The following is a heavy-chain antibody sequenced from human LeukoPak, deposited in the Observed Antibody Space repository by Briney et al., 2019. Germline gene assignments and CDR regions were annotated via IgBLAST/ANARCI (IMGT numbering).Heavy chain of an antibody. CDR1: GITLSNAW. D-gene: IGHD4-17*01. CDR3: TTVSPYGDYLYYFDF. CDR2: IESKIDGGRT. V-gene: IGHV3-15*04. J-gene: IGHJ4*01. Sequence: PGGSLRLSCVASGITLSNAWMTWVRQAPGKRLEWVGRIESKIDGGRTDYAAAVKGRFTISRDDSKNILFLHMNGLNTEDTAVYYCTTVSPYGDYLYYFDFWGLEPWSPSLQ.